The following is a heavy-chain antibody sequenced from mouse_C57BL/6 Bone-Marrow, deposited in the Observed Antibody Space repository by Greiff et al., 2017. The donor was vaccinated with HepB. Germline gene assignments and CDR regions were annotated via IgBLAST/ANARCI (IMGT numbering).Heavy chain of an antibody. V-gene: IGHV1-55*01. CDR1: GYTFTSYW. D-gene: IGHD1-1*01. CDR3: ARSGTTVVAKDWYCDV. J-gene: IGHJ1*03. CDR2: IYPGSGST. Sequence: QVQLKQPGAELVKPGASVKMSCKASGYTFTSYWITWVKQRPGQGLEWIGDIYPGSGSTNYNEKFKSKATLTVDTSSSTAYMQLSSLTSEDSAVYYCARSGTTVVAKDWYCDVWGTGTTVTVSS.